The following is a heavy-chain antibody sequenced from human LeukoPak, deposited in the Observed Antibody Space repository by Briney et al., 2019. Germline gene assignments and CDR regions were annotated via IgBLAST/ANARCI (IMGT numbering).Heavy chain of an antibody. J-gene: IGHJ4*02. CDR1: GYTFTGYY. D-gene: IGHD2-15*01. V-gene: IGHV1-8*02. CDR3: ARTYCSGGSCYNDY. Sequence: ASVKVSCKASGYTFTGYYMHRVRQAPGQGLEWMGWMNPNSGNTGYAQKFQGRVTMTRNTSISTAYMELSSLRSEDTAAYYCARTYCSGGSCYNDYWGQGTLVTVSS. CDR2: MNPNSGNT.